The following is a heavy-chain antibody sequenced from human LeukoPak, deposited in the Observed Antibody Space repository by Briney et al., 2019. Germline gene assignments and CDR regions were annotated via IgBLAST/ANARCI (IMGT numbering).Heavy chain of an antibody. CDR1: GGSISSSSYY. CDR3: ATQQCSGGSCYSRAIWFDP. CDR2: MYHSGNT. Sequence: SETLSLTCTVSGGSISSSSYYWGWIRQPPGKGLEWIASMYHSGNTYYNPSFKSRVTVSVDTSKNQFSLKLNSVTAADTAVYYCATQQCSGGSCYSRAIWFDPWGQGTLVTVSS. D-gene: IGHD2-15*01. J-gene: IGHJ5*02. V-gene: IGHV4-39*01.